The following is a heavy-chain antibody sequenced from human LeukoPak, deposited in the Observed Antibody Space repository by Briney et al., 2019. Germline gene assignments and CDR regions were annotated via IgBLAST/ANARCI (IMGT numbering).Heavy chain of an antibody. Sequence: PSETLSLTCAVSGGSISSGGYSWSWIRQPPGKGLEWIGYIYHSGSTYYNPSLKSRVTISVDRSKNQFSLKLSSVTAADTAVYYCARDIAKSSGWNYYHGMDVWGQGTTVTVSS. CDR2: IYHSGST. V-gene: IGHV4-30-2*01. J-gene: IGHJ6*02. D-gene: IGHD6-19*01. CDR1: GGSISSGGYS. CDR3: ARDIAKSSGWNYYHGMDV.